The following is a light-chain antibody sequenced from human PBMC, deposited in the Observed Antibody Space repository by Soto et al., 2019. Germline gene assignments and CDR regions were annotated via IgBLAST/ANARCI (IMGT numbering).Light chain of an antibody. CDR2: GAS. J-gene: IGKJ1*01. CDR1: QSISSN. V-gene: IGKV3-15*01. CDR3: QQYNTWPV. Sequence: EIVMTQSPATLSVSPGERATLSCRASQSISSNLAWYQQKPGQAPRLLIYGASTRATGIPARFSGSGSGTEFTLTISSLQSEDFAVYYCQQYNTWPVFGQWTKV.